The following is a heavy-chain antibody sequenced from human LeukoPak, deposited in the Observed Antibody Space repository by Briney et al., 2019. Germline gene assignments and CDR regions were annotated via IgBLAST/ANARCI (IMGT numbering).Heavy chain of an antibody. CDR3: ATYRQVLLPFES. J-gene: IGHJ4*02. V-gene: IGHV3-23*01. D-gene: IGHD2-8*02. CDR2: IFPSGGEI. CDR1: GFTFSTFA. Sequence: GGSPRLSCAASGFTFSTFAMIWVRQPPGKGLEWVSSIFPSGGEIHYADSVRGRFTISRDNSKSTLPLQMNSLRAEDTAIYYCATYRQVLLPFESWGQGALVTVSS.